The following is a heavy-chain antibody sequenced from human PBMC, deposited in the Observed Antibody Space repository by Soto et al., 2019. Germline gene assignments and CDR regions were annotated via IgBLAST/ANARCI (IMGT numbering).Heavy chain of an antibody. D-gene: IGHD2-15*01. CDR2: IFYSGST. CDR1: GVSINTNNYY. J-gene: IGHJ4*02. Sequence: SETLSLTCTVSGVSINTNNYYWGWVRQPPGKGLEWIGNIFYSGSTFYNPSLRSRLTISVDTSKNQFSLRLNSVTAADAAVYYCAGFVVPASRNTGFDYWGQGTLVTVSS. V-gene: IGHV4-39*01. CDR3: AGFVVPASRNTGFDY.